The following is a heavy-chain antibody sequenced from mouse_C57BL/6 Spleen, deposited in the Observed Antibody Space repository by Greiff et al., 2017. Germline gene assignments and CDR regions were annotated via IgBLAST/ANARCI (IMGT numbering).Heavy chain of an antibody. Sequence: EVMLVESGGGLVKPGGSLKLSCAASGFTFSSYAMSWVRQTPEKRLVWVATISDGGSYTYYPDNVKGRFTISRDNAKSDLYLQMSHLKSEDTAMYYCARDRHYDGFDYWSQGTALTVSS. J-gene: IGHJ2*01. D-gene: IGHD1-2*01. CDR3: ARDRHYDGFDY. CDR1: GFTFSSYA. V-gene: IGHV5-4*01. CDR2: ISDGGSYT.